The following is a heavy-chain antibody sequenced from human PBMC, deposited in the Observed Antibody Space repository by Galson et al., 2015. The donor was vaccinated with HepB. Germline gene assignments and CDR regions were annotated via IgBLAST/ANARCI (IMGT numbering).Heavy chain of an antibody. Sequence: SLRLSCAASGFTVSSNYMSWVRQAPGKGLEWVSVIYSGGSTYYADSVKGRFTISRDNSNDTLYLQMNSLRAEDTAVYYCARAAGCSGGSCYPDAFDIWGQGTMVTVSS. D-gene: IGHD2-15*01. J-gene: IGHJ3*02. CDR1: GFTVSSNY. CDR2: IYSGGST. V-gene: IGHV3-66*01. CDR3: ARAAGCSGGSCYPDAFDI.